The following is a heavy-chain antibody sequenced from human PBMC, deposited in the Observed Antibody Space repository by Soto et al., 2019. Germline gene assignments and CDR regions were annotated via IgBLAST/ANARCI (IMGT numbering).Heavy chain of an antibody. Sequence: HPGGSLRLSCAASGSTFSSYGMHWVRQAPGKGLEWVAGISYAGSNEHSADSVKGRFTISRDNSKNTLYLQMGSLRAEDMAVYYCARLHTYHYAIDVCGQGTTVTLS. D-gene: IGHD4-4*01. CDR2: ISYAGSNE. V-gene: IGHV3-30*03. CDR3: ARLHTYHYAIDV. J-gene: IGHJ6*02. CDR1: GSTFSSYG.